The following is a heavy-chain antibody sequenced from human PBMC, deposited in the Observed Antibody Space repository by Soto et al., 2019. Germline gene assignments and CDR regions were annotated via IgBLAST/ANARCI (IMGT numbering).Heavy chain of an antibody. CDR3: ARARRGVIHRGHNWFDP. J-gene: IGHJ5*02. CDR1: GGSISSGGYS. V-gene: IGHV4-30-2*01. D-gene: IGHD3-10*01. CDR2: IYHSGST. Sequence: LSLTCAVSGGSISSGGYSLSWIRQPPGKGLEWIGYIYHSGSTYYNPSLKSRVTISVDRSKNQFSLKLSSVTAADTAVYYCARARRGVIHRGHNWFDPWGQGTLVTVSS.